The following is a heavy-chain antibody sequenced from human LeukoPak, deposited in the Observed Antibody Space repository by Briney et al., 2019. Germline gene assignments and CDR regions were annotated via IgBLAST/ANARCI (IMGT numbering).Heavy chain of an antibody. CDR2: IKHDGSEK. CDR1: GFTFSNYE. V-gene: IGHV3-7*01. Sequence: VGSLRLSCAASGFTFSNYEMTWVRQAPGKGLEWVANIKHDGSEKYYVDPVKGRFTISRDNAKNSLYLQMNSLRAEDTAVYYCTRESDHSNYPGTFDHWGQGTRVTVSS. J-gene: IGHJ4*02. CDR3: TRESDHSNYPGTFDH. D-gene: IGHD4-11*01.